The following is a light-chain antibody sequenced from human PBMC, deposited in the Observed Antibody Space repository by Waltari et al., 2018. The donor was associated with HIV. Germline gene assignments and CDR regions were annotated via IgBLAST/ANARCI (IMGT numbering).Light chain of an antibody. CDR2: AAS. Sequence: DIQMTQSPSSLSASVGDRVTITCRASQSIGIYLNWYQQKPGRAPELLIYAASSLQSGVPSRFSGSRSRTDFTLSISDLQPEDFATYYCQQSYSTPPTFGQGTKVEIK. CDR1: QSIGIY. V-gene: IGKV1-39*01. CDR3: QQSYSTPPT. J-gene: IGKJ1*01.